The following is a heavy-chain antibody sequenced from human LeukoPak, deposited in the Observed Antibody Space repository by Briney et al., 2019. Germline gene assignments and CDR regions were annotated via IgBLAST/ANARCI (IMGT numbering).Heavy chain of an antibody. Sequence: PGGSLRLSCAASGFTFSSYWMSWVRQAPGKGLEWVANIKQDGSEKYYVDSVKGRFTISRDNAKNSLYLQMNSLRAEDTAVYYCARAYVYGDYYWFHPWGQGTLVTVSS. D-gene: IGHD4-17*01. J-gene: IGHJ5*02. CDR2: IKQDGSEK. CDR1: GFTFSSYW. V-gene: IGHV3-7*01. CDR3: ARAYVYGDYYWFHP.